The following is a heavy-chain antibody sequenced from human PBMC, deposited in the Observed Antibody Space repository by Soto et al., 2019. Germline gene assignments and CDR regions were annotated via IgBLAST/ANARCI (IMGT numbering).Heavy chain of an antibody. V-gene: IGHV1-69*06. D-gene: IGHD6-13*01. CDR1: GGTFSSYA. CDR2: IIPIFGTA. CDR3: ARDPEIAAAGNWFDP. J-gene: IGHJ5*02. Sequence: ASVKVSCKASGGTFSSYAISWVGQAPGQGLEWMGGIIPIFGTANYAQKFQGRVTITADKSTSTAYMELGSLRSEDTAVYYCARDPEIAAAGNWFDPWGQGTLVTVSS.